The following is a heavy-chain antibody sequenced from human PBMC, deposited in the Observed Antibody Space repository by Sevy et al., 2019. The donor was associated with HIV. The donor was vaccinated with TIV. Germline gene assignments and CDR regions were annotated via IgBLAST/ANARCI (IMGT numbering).Heavy chain of an antibody. J-gene: IGHJ4*02. Sequence: SETLSLTCTVSGASVSSGRYYWSWIRQPPGKGLEWLGYIYYDGSTNYNPSLKSRVTTSVDMSKNQFSLKLTSVTAADTAVYYCASGYCGGGSCYASIYWGQGTLVTVSS. CDR1: GASVSSGRYY. V-gene: IGHV4-61*01. D-gene: IGHD2-15*01. CDR2: IYYDGST. CDR3: ASGYCGGGSCYASIY.